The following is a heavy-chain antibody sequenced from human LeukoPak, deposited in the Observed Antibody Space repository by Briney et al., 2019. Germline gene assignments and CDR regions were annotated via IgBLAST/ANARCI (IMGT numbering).Heavy chain of an antibody. D-gene: IGHD1-26*01. V-gene: IGHV3-23*01. CDR3: AKHMVGVTGGLHYFDS. CDR2: ISDTGGRT. Sequence: GGSLRLSCAASGFTFSNYAMSSVRQAPGKGLEWVSGISDTGGRTYYADSVKGRFTISRDNSKNTLYLQMNSLRAEDTAVYYCAKHMVGVTGGLHYFDSWGQGTLVTVSS. CDR1: GFTFSNYA. J-gene: IGHJ4*02.